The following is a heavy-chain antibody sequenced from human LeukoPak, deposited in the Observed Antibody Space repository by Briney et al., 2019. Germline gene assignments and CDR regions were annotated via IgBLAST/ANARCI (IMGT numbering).Heavy chain of an antibody. D-gene: IGHD4-17*01. J-gene: IGHJ4*02. V-gene: IGHV4-61*02. CDR2: IYISGST. CDR3: AREREGPYGYLDY. CDR1: GGSISSASYY. Sequence: SQPLSLTCTVSGGSISSASYYWSWIRQPAGKGLGWIGRIYISGSTNYNPSLKSRVTISVDTSKNQFSLKLSSVTAADTAVYYCAREREGPYGYLDYWGQGTLVTVSS.